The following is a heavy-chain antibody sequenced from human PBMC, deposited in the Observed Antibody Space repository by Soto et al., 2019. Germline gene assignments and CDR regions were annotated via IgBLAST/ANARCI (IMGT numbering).Heavy chain of an antibody. Sequence: ASVKVSCKASGYTFTGYYIHWVRQAPGQGLEWMGWINPNSGGTNYAQKFQGRVTMTRDTSTSTAYMELSRLRSDDTAVYYCAIPSLSTMIPVDTFASRGQGSLVIVSS. CDR1: GYTFTGYY. J-gene: IGHJ4*02. CDR2: INPNSGGT. V-gene: IGHV1-2*02. CDR3: AIPSLSTMIPVDTFAS. D-gene: IGHD3-22*01.